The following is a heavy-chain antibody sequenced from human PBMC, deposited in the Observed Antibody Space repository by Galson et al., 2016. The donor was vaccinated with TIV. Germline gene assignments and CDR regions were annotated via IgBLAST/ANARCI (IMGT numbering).Heavy chain of an antibody. CDR3: AKGTLATCSGVKCYYFDS. CDR2: FSGSPATT. Sequence: SLRLSCAASGFTVSSYAMSWVRRTPGKGLEWVSTFSGSPATTYYADSVKGRFPISRDISKNTRDLQMNSLRAEATAQYYCAKGTLATCSGVKCYYFDSWGQGTLVTVSS. CDR1: GFTVSSYA. V-gene: IGHV3-23*01. D-gene: IGHD2-15*01. J-gene: IGHJ4*02.